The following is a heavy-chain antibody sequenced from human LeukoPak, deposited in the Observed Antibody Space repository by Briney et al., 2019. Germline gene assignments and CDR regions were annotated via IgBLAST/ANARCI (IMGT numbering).Heavy chain of an antibody. CDR2: IYTSGST. Sequence: PPETLSLTCTVSGGSISSYYWSWIRQPAGKGLEWIGRIYTSGSTNYNPSLKSRVTISVDKSKNQFSLKLISVTAADTAVYYCARGVVPARGDWFDPWGQGTLVTVSS. CDR1: GGSISSYY. J-gene: IGHJ5*02. V-gene: IGHV4-4*07. CDR3: ARGVVPARGDWFDP. D-gene: IGHD2-2*01.